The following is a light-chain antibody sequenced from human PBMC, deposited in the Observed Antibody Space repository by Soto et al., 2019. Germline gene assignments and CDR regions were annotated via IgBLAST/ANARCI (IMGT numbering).Light chain of an antibody. CDR3: QQYNNWPPRGT. CDR1: QSVSSK. V-gene: IGKV3-15*01. Sequence: EILMTQSPATLSVSPGERATLSCRASQSVSSKLAWYQQKPGQAPRLLIYGASTRATGIPARFSGSGSGTEFILTISSLESEDFAVYFCQQYNNWPPRGTFGQGTKVEI. J-gene: IGKJ1*01. CDR2: GAS.